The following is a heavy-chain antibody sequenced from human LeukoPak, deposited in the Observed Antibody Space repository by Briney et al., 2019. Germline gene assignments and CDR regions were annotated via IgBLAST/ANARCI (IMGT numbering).Heavy chain of an antibody. V-gene: IGHV3-66*01. D-gene: IGHD6-19*01. Sequence: PGGSLRLSCAASGFTFSSYWMSWVRQAPGRGLEWVSVIYSGGTTYYADSVKGRFTVSRDSSKNTLYLQMNSLRAEDTAVYYCARERAVAGAGENYFDYWGQGTLVTVSS. J-gene: IGHJ4*02. CDR2: IYSGGTT. CDR1: GFTFSSYW. CDR3: ARERAVAGAGENYFDY.